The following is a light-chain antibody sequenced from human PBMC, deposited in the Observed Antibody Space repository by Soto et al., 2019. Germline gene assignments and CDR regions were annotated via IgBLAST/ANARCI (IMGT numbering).Light chain of an antibody. CDR1: SSDVGGYNY. J-gene: IGLJ3*02. V-gene: IGLV2-14*01. CDR3: SSYTPSGTPV. Sequence: QSALTQPASVSGSPGQSITISCTGTSSDVGGYNYLSWYQQHPGKAPRVMIYEVSNRPSGVSNRLSGSKSGNTASLTISGLQAEDEADYFCSSYTPSGTPVFGGGTKLTVL. CDR2: EVS.